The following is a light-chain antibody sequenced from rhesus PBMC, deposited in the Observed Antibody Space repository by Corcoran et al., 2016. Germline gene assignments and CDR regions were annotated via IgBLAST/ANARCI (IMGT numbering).Light chain of an antibody. V-gene: IGKV1-25*01. CDR2: KAS. CDR3: QQRNSYPWT. J-gene: IGKJ1*01. Sequence: DIQMTQSPSSLSASVGDRVTITCRTSQDISSYLAWYQQKPGKAPNLLLYKASTLQSGVPSRFSGSGSGTDYMLTISSLQPEDCATYYCQQRNSYPWTFGQGTKVEIK. CDR1: QDISSY.